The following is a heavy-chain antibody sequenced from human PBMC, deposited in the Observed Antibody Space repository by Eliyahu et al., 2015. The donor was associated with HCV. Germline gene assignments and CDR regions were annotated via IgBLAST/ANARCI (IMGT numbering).Heavy chain of an antibody. CDR1: GGSISSYY. CDR2: IYYSGST. V-gene: IGHV4-59*01. CDR3: ARGEYYYDSSGYQIDY. Sequence: QVQLQESAPGLVKPSETLSLTCTVSGGSISSYYWSWIRQPPGKGLEWIGYIYYSGSTNYNPSLKSRVTISVDTSKNQFSLKLSSVTAADTAVYYCARGEYYYDSSGYQIDYWGQGTLVTVSS. J-gene: IGHJ4*02. D-gene: IGHD3-22*01.